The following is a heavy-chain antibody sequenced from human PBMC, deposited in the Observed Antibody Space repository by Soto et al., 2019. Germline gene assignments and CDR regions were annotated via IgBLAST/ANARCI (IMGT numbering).Heavy chain of an antibody. V-gene: IGHV1-3*01. CDR3: ARGSPVLLFGDHGFDP. J-gene: IGHJ5*02. CDR1: GYTFTSYA. CDR2: INAGNGNT. D-gene: IGHD3-10*01. Sequence: ASVKVSCKASGYTFTSYAMHWVRQAPGQRLEWMGWINAGNGNTKYSQKFQGRVTITRDTSASTAYMELSSLRSEDTAVYYCARGSPVLLFGDHGFDPWGQGTLVTVSS.